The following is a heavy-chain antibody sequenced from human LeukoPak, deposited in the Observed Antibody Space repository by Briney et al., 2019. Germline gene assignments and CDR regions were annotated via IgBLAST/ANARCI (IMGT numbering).Heavy chain of an antibody. J-gene: IGHJ4*02. D-gene: IGHD5-24*01. CDR1: GFTFDDYA. V-gene: IGHV3-9*01. CDR2: ISWNSFSI. Sequence: GGSLRLSCAASGFTFDDYAMHWVRQAPGKGLEWVSGISWNSFSIAYADSVKGRFTISRDNAKNSLYLQMNSLKTEDTAVYYCTRRGDGYKDWGQGTLVTVSS. CDR3: TRRGDGYKD.